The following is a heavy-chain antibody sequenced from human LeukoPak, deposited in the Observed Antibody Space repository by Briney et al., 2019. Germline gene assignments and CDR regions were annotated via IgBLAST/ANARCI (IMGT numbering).Heavy chain of an antibody. CDR2: IRYDGSNK. V-gene: IGHV3-30*02. D-gene: IGHD3-10*01. J-gene: IGHJ4*02. Sequence: GGSLRLSCAASGFPLRNYAMSWVRQAPGKGLEWVAFIRYDGSNKYYADSVKGRFTISRDNSKNTLYLQMNSLRAEDTAVYYCAKDPNPYGSGSYYVVDWGQGTLVTVSS. CDR3: AKDPNPYGSGSYYVVD. CDR1: GFPLRNYA.